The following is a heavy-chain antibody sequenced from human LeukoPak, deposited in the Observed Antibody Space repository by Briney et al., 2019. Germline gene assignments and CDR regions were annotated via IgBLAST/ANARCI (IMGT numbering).Heavy chain of an antibody. CDR1: GCSINNYY. CDR3: ARDGSSSWYYFDC. Sequence: SGTLSLTCTVSGCSINNYYWSWIRQPPGTGLEWIGYIYYGGSTNYNPSLMSRVTISVDTSKNQFSLKLSSVTAADTAVYYCARDGSSSWYYFDCWGQGTLVTVSS. D-gene: IGHD6-13*01. CDR2: IYYGGST. V-gene: IGHV4-59*01. J-gene: IGHJ4*02.